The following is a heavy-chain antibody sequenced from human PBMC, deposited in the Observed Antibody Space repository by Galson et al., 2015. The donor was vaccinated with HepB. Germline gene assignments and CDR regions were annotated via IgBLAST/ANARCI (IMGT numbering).Heavy chain of an antibody. CDR1: GDTFSSYA. CDR2: IISVLQSP. Sequence: SVKVSCKASGDTFSSYAITWVWQAPGHGLEWMGRIISVLQSPNYAQRFQGRLTITADESTSTAYMELTGLRSDDTAVYYCARDLGHHFDHWGQGTLVTVSS. V-gene: IGHV1-69*11. CDR3: ARDLGHHFDH. J-gene: IGHJ4*02.